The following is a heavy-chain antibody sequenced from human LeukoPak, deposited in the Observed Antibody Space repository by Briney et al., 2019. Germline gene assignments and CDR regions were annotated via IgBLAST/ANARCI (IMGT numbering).Heavy chain of an antibody. CDR1: GGSISSGGYY. D-gene: IGHD3-10*01. CDR3: ARDALWFGEYI. V-gene: IGHV4-30-2*01. J-gene: IGHJ3*02. Sequence: PSETLSLTCTVSGGSISSGGYYWSWIRQPPGKGLEWIGYIYHSGSTYYNPSLKSRVTISVDRSKNQFSLKLSSVTAADTAVYYCARDALWFGEYIWGQGTMVTVSS. CDR2: IYHSGST.